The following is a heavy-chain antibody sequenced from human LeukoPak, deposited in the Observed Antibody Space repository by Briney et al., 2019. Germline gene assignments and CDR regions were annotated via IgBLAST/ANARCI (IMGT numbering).Heavy chain of an antibody. CDR2: IYYSGST. J-gene: IGHJ4*02. CDR3: ARGSRYSSSSWLPFGSWYRVAFDY. Sequence: PSETLSLTCTVSGGSISSRSYYWGWIRQPPGKGLEWIGSIYYSGSTYYNPSLKSRVTISLNTSKNQFSLKLSSVTAADTAVYYCARGSRYSSSSWLPFGSWYRVAFDYWGQGTLVIVSS. D-gene: IGHD6-6*01. CDR1: GGSISSRSYY. V-gene: IGHV4-39*07.